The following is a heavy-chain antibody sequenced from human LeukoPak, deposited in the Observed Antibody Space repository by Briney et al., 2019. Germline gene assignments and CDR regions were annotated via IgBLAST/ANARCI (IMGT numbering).Heavy chain of an antibody. CDR2: ISYDGSNK. Sequence: PGGSLRLSFAASGFTFSSYAMHWVRQAPGKGLEWVAVISYDGSNKYYADSVKGRFTISRDNSKNTLYLQMNSLRAEDTAVYYCAKEDQIATLLHYDILTGYPITPDYWGQGTLVTVSS. V-gene: IGHV3-30-3*01. CDR1: GFTFSSYA. D-gene: IGHD3-9*01. CDR3: AKEDQIATLLHYDILTGYPITPDY. J-gene: IGHJ4*02.